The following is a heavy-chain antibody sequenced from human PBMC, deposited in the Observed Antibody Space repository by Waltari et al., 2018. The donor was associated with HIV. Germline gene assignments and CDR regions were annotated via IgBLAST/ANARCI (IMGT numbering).Heavy chain of an antibody. V-gene: IGHV5-51*01. CDR3: ARQMGHGGVTPLGWFDP. CDR1: GYSFTSYW. D-gene: IGHD3-3*01. CDR2: IYPGDAAT. Sequence: ELQLVQSGAEVKKPGEPLKISCKGSGYSFTSYWIGWVRQMPGKGLEWVGIIYPGDAATRNSPAFQGQVTISADKSISTANLQGSSLKASDTAMYYWARQMGHGGVTPLGWFDPWGQGTLVTVAS. J-gene: IGHJ5*02.